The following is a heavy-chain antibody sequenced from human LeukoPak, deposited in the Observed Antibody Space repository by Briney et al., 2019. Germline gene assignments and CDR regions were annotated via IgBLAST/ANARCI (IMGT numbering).Heavy chain of an antibody. V-gene: IGHV3-23*01. CDR2: ISGSGGST. J-gene: IGHJ6*02. CDR1: GFTFSVYS. D-gene: IGHD3-10*01. Sequence: GGSLRLSCAASGFTFSVYSMNWVRQAPGKGLEWVSAISGSGGSTYYADSVKGRFTISRDNSKNTLYPQMNSLRAEDTAVYYCAKDPAITMVRGPMDVWGQGTTVTVSS. CDR3: AKDPAITMVRGPMDV.